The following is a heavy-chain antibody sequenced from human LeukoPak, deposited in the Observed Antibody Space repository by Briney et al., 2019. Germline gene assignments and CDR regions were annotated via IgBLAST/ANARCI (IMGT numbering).Heavy chain of an antibody. CDR3: ASTGIAAAGTVYYYYYMDV. Sequence: VKVSCKASGGTFSSYAISWVRQAPGQGLEWMGGIIPIFGTANYAQKFQGRVTITADKSTSTAYMELSSLRSEDTAVYYCASTGIAAAGTVYYYYYMDVWGKGTTVTVSS. CDR2: IIPIFGTA. D-gene: IGHD6-13*01. V-gene: IGHV1-69*06. CDR1: GGTFSSYA. J-gene: IGHJ6*03.